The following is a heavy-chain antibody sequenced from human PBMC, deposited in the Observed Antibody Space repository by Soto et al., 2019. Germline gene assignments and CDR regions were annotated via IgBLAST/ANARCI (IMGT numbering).Heavy chain of an antibody. J-gene: IGHJ5*02. Sequence: ASVKVSCKASGYTFTSYGISWVRQAPGQGLEWMGWISAYNGNTNYAQKLQGRVTMTTDTSTSTAYMELRSLRSDDTAVYYCARDFYWAYYYDSSGYGYRWFDPWGQGTLVTVSS. CDR1: GYTFTSYG. CDR3: ARDFYWAYYYDSSGYGYRWFDP. V-gene: IGHV1-18*01. CDR2: ISAYNGNT. D-gene: IGHD3-22*01.